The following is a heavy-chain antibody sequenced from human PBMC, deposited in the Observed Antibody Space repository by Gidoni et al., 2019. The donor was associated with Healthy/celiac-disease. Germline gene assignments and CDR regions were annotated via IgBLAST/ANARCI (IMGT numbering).Heavy chain of an antibody. V-gene: IGHV3-30-3*01. Sequence: QVQLVASVGGLVQPGRSLRLSCPASGVTLRRYAMHWVRQAPGKGLEWVAVISYDGSNKYYADSVKGRFTISRDNTKNTLYLQMNSLRAEDTAVYYCAREPLELRGVITRLFDYWGQGTLVTVSS. J-gene: IGHJ4*02. CDR1: GVTLRRYA. CDR3: AREPLELRGVITRLFDY. D-gene: IGHD3-10*01. CDR2: ISYDGSNK.